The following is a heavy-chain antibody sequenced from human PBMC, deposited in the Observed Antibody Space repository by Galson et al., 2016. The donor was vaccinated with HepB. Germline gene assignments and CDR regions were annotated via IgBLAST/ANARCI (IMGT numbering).Heavy chain of an antibody. V-gene: IGHV2-5*02. D-gene: IGHD2/OR15-2a*01. J-gene: IGHJ4*02. CDR1: GFSLSTSGVS. CDR2: IYWDDDK. CDR3: LHRQGVFESREYYFDY. Sequence: PALVKPTQTLTLTCTFSGFSLSTSGVSVGWIRQPPGKALEWLARIYWDDDKRYSPSLKSRVAITKDTSKNQAVLIMTNMDPLDTATYYCLHRQGVFESREYYFDYRGPGILVTVSS.